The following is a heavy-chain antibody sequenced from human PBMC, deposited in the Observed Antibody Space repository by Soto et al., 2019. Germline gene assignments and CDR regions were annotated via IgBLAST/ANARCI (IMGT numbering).Heavy chain of an antibody. Sequence: EVQLVESGGGLVQPGGSLRLSCAASGFTVSSHYMSCVRQAPGKGLEWVSVIYSGGSTYYADSVKGRFTISRDNSKNTLYLQMNSLRAEDTAVYYCAREYYGDYGPHFDYWGQGTLVTVSS. V-gene: IGHV3-66*01. J-gene: IGHJ4*02. CDR3: AREYYGDYGPHFDY. D-gene: IGHD4-17*01. CDR2: IYSGGST. CDR1: GFTVSSHY.